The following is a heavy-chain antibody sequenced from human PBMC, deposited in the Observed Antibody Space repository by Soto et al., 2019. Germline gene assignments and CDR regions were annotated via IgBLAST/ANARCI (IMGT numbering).Heavy chain of an antibody. V-gene: IGHV3-23*01. CDR2: VSAGGEMT. CDR1: GFTFSSYA. D-gene: IGHD3-10*01. Sequence: DVQLLESGGHLVQPGGSLRLSCAASGFTFSSYAMSWVPQAPVKGLEWVSSVSAGGEMTYYSDSVKGRFTISRDNSNNALVLQRNSLGIEDTALYYCARGDRGGSGSPASYYYAGLAVWGQATTVTVS. CDR3: ARGDRGGSGSPASYYYAGLAV. J-gene: IGHJ6*02.